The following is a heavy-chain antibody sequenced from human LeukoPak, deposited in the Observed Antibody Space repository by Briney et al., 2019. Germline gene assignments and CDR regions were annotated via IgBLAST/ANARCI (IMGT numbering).Heavy chain of an antibody. D-gene: IGHD6-13*01. CDR2: ISYDGSKK. Sequence: GSLRLSCATSGFIFNTYTMYWVRQAPGKGLEWVAVISYDGSKKYYADPVKGRFTISRDNSKNALYLQMNSLRAEDTAVYYCTRVRTAAGWWFDPWGQGTLVTVSS. V-gene: IGHV3-30*04. J-gene: IGHJ5*02. CDR1: GFIFNTYT. CDR3: TRVRTAAGWWFDP.